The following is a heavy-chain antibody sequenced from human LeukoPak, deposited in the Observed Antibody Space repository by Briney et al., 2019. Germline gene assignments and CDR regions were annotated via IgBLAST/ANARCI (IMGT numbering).Heavy chain of an antibody. CDR1: GFTFSHAW. CDR3: TLGPAYCTGGTCSLLRLALDV. Sequence: GGSLRLSCAASGFTFSHAWMTWVRQAPGKGLEWVGRIKSKTDGGTTDYAAPVKGRFTISRDDSKNMLELQMNSLNTDDTATYYCTLGPAYCTGGTCSLLRLALDVWGQGTTVTVSS. V-gene: IGHV3-15*01. J-gene: IGHJ6*01. CDR2: IKSKTDGGTT. D-gene: IGHD2-15*01.